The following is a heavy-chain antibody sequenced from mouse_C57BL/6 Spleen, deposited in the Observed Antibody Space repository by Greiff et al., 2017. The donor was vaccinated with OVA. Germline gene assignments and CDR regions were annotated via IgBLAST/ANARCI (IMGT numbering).Heavy chain of an antibody. J-gene: IGHJ1*03. CDR3: ARTGLPWYFDV. CDR2: ISSGSSTI. Sequence: DVKLVESGGGLVKPGGSLKLSCAASGFTFSDYGMHWVRQAPEKGLEWVAYISSGSSTIYYADTVKGRFTISRDNAKNTLFLQMTSLRSEDTAMYYCARTGLPWYFDVWGTGTTVTVSS. V-gene: IGHV5-17*01. D-gene: IGHD2-4*01. CDR1: GFTFSDYG.